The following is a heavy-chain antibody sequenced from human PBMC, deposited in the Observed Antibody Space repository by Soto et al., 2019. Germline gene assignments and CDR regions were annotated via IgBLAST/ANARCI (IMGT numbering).Heavy chain of an antibody. D-gene: IGHD3-22*01. J-gene: IGHJ3*02. V-gene: IGHV1-18*01. CDR3: ARVFYYDSSAEDAFDI. CDR1: GYTFTSYG. CDR2: ISAYNGNT. Sequence: ASVKVSCKASGYTFTSYGISWVRQAPGQGLELMGWISAYNGNTNYAQKLQGRVTMTTDTSTSTAYMELRSLRSDDTAVYYCARVFYYDSSAEDAFDIWGQGTMVTVSS.